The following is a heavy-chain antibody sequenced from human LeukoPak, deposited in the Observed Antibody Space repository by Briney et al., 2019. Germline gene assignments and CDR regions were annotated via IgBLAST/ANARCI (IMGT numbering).Heavy chain of an antibody. V-gene: IGHV3-23*01. CDR1: GFTFSSYA. CDR2: ISGSGGST. Sequence: GVSLRLSCAASGFTFSSYATSWVRQAPGKGLEWVSAISGSGGSTYYADSVKGRFTISRDNSKNTLYLQMNSLRAEDTAVYYCAKALENWGPYYYYGMDVWGQGTTVTVSS. CDR3: AKALENWGPYYYYGMDV. D-gene: IGHD7-27*01. J-gene: IGHJ6*02.